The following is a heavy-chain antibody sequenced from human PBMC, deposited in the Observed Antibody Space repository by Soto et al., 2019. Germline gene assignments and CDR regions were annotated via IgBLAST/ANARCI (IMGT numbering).Heavy chain of an antibody. CDR1: GGTFSSYP. V-gene: IGHV1-69*06. D-gene: IGHD5-18*01. J-gene: IGHJ4*02. Sequence: QVQLVQSGAEVKKPGSSVKVSCKASGGTFSSYPISWVRQAPGQGLEWMGGTNANLGTGNYAQKFQGRLTITTDISTTTASMELSTLRSEDTAVYYCARRDSRGYFRYFDNWGQGTLVTVSS. CDR2: TNANLGTG. CDR3: ARRDSRGYFRYFDN.